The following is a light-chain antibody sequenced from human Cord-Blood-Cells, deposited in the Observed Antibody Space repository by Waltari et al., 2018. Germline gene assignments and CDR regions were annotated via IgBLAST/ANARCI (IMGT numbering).Light chain of an antibody. CDR1: IRDVVGFNY. CDR3: SSYTSSSTLYV. CDR2: DVS. V-gene: IGLV2-14*03. J-gene: IGLJ1*01. Sequence: QSALTHAAPVCGYPVQPVIISCTGTIRDVVGFNYVSWYQQHPGKAPKLMIYDVSNRPSGVSNRFSGSKSGNTASLTISGLQAEDEADYYCSSYTSSSTLYVFGTGTKVTVL.